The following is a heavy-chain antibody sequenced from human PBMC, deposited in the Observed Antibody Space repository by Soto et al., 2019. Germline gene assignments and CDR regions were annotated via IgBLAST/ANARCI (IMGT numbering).Heavy chain of an antibody. CDR1: GGSISSYY. CDR2: IYYSGST. D-gene: IGHD3-3*01. J-gene: IGHJ4*02. CDR3: ARVKGEWLSAYYFDY. V-gene: IGHV4-59*08. Sequence: SETLSLTCTVSGGSISSYYWSWIRQPPGKGLEWIGYIYYSGSTYYNPSLKSRVTISVDTSKNQFSLKLSSVTAADTAVYYCARVKGEWLSAYYFDYWGQGTLVTVSS.